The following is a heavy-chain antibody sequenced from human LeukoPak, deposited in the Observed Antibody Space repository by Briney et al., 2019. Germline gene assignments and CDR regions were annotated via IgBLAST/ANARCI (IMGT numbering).Heavy chain of an antibody. J-gene: IGHJ4*02. V-gene: IGHV4-39*01. CDR3: ARRIAARPINYFDY. CDR1: GGSTSSSSYY. Sequence: SETLSLTCTVSGGSTSSSSYYWGWIRQPPGKGLEWIGSIYYSGSTYYNPSLKSRVTISVDTSKNQFSLKLSSVTAADTAVYYCARRIAARPINYFDYWGQGTLVTVSS. D-gene: IGHD6-6*01. CDR2: IYYSGST.